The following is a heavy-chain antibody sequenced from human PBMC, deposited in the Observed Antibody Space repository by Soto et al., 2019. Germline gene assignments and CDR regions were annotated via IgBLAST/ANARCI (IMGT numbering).Heavy chain of an antibody. CDR3: ARYRFTATWSKFDY. CDR2: VSHRGNT. Sequence: PSETLSLTCGVSGVFIASDAYYWGWIRHHPGKGLEWIGYVSHRGNTYYNPSLKSRLTISLDTSKNQFYLHLTSVTAADTAVYYCARYRFTATWSKFDYWGQGTQVTGSS. V-gene: IGHV4-31*11. J-gene: IGHJ4*02. D-gene: IGHD3-16*02. CDR1: GVFIASDAYY.